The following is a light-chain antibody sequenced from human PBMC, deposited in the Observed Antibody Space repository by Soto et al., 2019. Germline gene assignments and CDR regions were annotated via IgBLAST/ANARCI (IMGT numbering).Light chain of an antibody. Sequence: DIVMTQSPLSLPVTPGEPASISCRSSQSLLHSNGYNYLDWYLQKPGQSPQLLIYLGCNRASGVPDRFSGSGSGTDFTLKISRVEAEDVGVYYCMQALQTRSTFGPGTKVDIK. CDR3: MQALQTRST. J-gene: IGKJ3*01. V-gene: IGKV2-28*01. CDR1: QSLLHSNGYNY. CDR2: LGC.